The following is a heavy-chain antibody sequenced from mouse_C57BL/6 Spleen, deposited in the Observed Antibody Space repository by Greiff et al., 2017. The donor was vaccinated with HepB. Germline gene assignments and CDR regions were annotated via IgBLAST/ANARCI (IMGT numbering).Heavy chain of an antibody. J-gene: IGHJ2*01. CDR3: ATEAITTVVPFDY. CDR1: GFSLTSYG. D-gene: IGHD1-1*01. V-gene: IGHV2-2*01. CDR2: IWSGGST. Sequence: VQLQESGPGLVQPSQSLSITCTVSGFSLTSYGVHWVRQSPGKGLAWLGVIWSGGSTDYNAAFISRLSISKDNSKSQVFFKMNSLQADDTAIYYCATEAITTVVPFDYWGQGTTLTVSS.